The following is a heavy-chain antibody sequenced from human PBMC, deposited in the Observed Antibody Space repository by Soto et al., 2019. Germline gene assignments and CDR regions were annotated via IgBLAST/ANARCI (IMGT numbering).Heavy chain of an antibody. V-gene: IGHV4-59*01. CDR2: IYYSGST. CDR1: GGSISSYY. CDR3: ARSPKHLIAVAENWFDP. D-gene: IGHD6-19*01. J-gene: IGHJ5*02. Sequence: PSETLSLTCTVSGGSISSYYWSWIRQPPGKGMEWIGYIYYSGSTNYNPSLKSRVTISVDTSKNQFSLKLSSVTAADTAVYYCARSPKHLIAVAENWFDPWGQGTLVTVSS.